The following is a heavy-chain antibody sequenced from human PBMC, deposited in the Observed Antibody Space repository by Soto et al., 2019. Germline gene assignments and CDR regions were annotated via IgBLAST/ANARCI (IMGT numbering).Heavy chain of an antibody. CDR1: GFTFSSYS. CDR2: ISSSSSYI. CDR3: ARDRVVPAAKPYYYYYGMEV. D-gene: IGHD2-2*01. Sequence: PGGSLRLSCAASGFTFSSYSMNWVRQAPGKGLEWVSSISSSSSYIYYADSVKGRFTISRDNAKNSLYLQMNSLRAEDTAVYYCARDRVVPAAKPYYYYYGMEVWGQGTTVTVSS. J-gene: IGHJ6*02. V-gene: IGHV3-21*01.